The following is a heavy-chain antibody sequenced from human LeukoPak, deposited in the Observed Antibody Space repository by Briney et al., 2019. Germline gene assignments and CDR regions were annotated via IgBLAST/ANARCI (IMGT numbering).Heavy chain of an antibody. Sequence: SVKVSCKASGYTFTSYGISWVRQAPGQGLEWMGGIIPIFGTANYAQKFQGRVTITADESTSTAYMELSSLRSEDTAVYYCARWEDYGDYGGDGAFDIWGQGTMVTVSS. J-gene: IGHJ3*02. CDR3: ARWEDYGDYGGDGAFDI. V-gene: IGHV1-69*13. CDR2: IIPIFGTA. D-gene: IGHD4-17*01. CDR1: GYTFTSYG.